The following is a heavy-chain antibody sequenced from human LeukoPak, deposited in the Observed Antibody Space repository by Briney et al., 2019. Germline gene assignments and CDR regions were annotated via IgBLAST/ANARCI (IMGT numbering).Heavy chain of an antibody. J-gene: IGHJ4*02. CDR1: GFSLTTTGGG. V-gene: IGHV2-5*02. CDR2: LYWDGDE. D-gene: IGHD1-26*01. Sequence: SGPTLANPTQTLTLTCTFSGFSLTTTGGGVGWIRQPPGNAREWLSSLYWDGDERYSQSLRNTRTPTKDTSKTPVLLTMTHMDPAETAPYFCGHRLAERSYNGSPDYFHQGGEGTLVSVFS. CDR3: GHRLAERSYNGSPDYFHQ.